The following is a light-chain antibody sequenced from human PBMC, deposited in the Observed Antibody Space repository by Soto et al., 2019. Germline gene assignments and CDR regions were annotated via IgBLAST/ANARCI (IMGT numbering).Light chain of an antibody. CDR1: QSVRRY. V-gene: IGKV3-11*01. J-gene: IGKJ5*01. CDR2: DAS. Sequence: EIVLTQSPATLSLSPGERATLSCRASQSVRRYLAWYQQKPGQAPRLLIYDASTRATGIPARFSGSGSETDFTLTITSLEPEDFAVYYCQQRNNWPQITFDQGTRLEI. CDR3: QQRNNWPQIT.